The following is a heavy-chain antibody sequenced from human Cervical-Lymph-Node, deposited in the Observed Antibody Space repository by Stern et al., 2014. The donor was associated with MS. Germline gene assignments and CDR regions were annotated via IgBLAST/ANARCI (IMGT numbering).Heavy chain of an antibody. CDR2: IIPMVGLA. D-gene: IGHD2-15*01. J-gene: IGHJ5*02. Sequence: VQLVQSGAEVKKPGSSMNVSCKTSGGPFSSSYAITWMRQAPGQGLEWMGRIIPMVGLANYAQKFQDRVIITADKSTSTSYMELRSLTSEDTAVYYCARGVVSNRAAATLHNLFDPWGQGTLVTVSS. CDR3: ARGVVSNRAAATLHNLFDP. CDR1: GGPFSSSYA. V-gene: IGHV1-69*09.